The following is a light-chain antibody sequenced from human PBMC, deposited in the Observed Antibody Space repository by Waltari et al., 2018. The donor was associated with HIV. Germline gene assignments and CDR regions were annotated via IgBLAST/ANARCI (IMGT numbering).Light chain of an antibody. J-gene: IGLJ1*01. CDR3: QVWDPLSDHPV. Sequence: SHVLSQPPSVSVAPGKTASVTCGGDDLCSKSVHWYQQRPGQAPLLIIFYNSDRPSGIPERFSGSNSVGTATLTISRVEAGDEADYYCQVWDPLSDHPVFGTGTKVTVL. V-gene: IGLV3-21*04. CDR1: DLCSKS. CDR2: YNS.